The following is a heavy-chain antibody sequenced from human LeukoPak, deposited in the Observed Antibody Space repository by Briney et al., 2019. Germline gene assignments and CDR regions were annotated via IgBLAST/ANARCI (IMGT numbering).Heavy chain of an antibody. Sequence: SETLSLTCAVYGGSFSGYYWSWIRQHPGKGLEWIGYIYYSGSTYYNPSLKSRVTISVDTSKNQFSLKLSSVTAADTAVYYCARDSILDEYYYDSSGYYYVLDYWGQGTLVTVSS. CDR2: IYYSGST. CDR1: GGSFSGYY. J-gene: IGHJ4*02. CDR3: ARDSILDEYYYDSSGYYYVLDY. V-gene: IGHV4-31*11. D-gene: IGHD3-22*01.